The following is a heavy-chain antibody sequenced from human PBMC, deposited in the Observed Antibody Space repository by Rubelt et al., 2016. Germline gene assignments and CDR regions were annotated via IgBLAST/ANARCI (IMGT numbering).Heavy chain of an antibody. CDR1: GGSISSSSYY. CDR2: ISYSGGT. CDR3: AWGSGERPGDAFHY. D-gene: IGHD3-10*01. Sequence: QVQLQESGPGLVKPSETLSLTCTVSGGSISSSSYYWGSLRQPPGKGLEWIGTISYSGGTSYNPSLKSRVTITVDTSKNQFSLRLSSVSAGDTALYFCAWGSGERPGDAFHYWCQGTLVTGSS. V-gene: IGHV4-39*01. J-gene: IGHJ4*02.